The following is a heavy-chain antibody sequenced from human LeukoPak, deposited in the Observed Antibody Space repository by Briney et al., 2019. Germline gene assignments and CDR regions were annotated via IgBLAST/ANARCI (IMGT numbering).Heavy chain of an antibody. D-gene: IGHD4-17*01. CDR3: AREDPQTTVPEGLDV. Sequence: PSETLSLTCTVSGGSISSYYWSWIRQPPGKGLEWIGYIYYSGSTNYNPSLKSRVTISVDTSKNQFSLKLSSVTAADTAVYYCAREDPQTTVPEGLDVWGQGTTVAVSS. CDR1: GGSISSYY. CDR2: IYYSGST. J-gene: IGHJ6*02. V-gene: IGHV4-59*01.